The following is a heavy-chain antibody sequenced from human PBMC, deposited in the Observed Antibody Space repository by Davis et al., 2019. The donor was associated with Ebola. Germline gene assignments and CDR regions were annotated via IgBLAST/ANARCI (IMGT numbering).Heavy chain of an antibody. Sequence: SETLSLTCAVYGGSFSGYYWSWIRQPPGKGLEWIGEINHSGSTNYNPSLKSRVTISVDTSKKQFSLKLSSVTAADTAVYYCARERRIVVVPAAAHYYYYGMDVWGQGTTVTVSS. CDR3: ARERRIVVVPAAAHYYYYGMDV. CDR1: GGSFSGYY. V-gene: IGHV4-34*01. D-gene: IGHD2-2*01. CDR2: INHSGST. J-gene: IGHJ6*02.